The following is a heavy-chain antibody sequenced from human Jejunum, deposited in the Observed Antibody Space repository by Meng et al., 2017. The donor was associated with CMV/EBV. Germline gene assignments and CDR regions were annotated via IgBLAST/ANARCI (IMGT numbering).Heavy chain of an antibody. CDR2: IFHSGAS. J-gene: IGHJ4*02. CDR1: GGSLIGTNW. Sequence: PPPPLVASGGSLIGTNWWNWVRQPPGGGLEWIGEIFHSGASNYHPSLKSRATISIDNSKNQFSLRLTSVTVADTAVYFCADPPAGLWGQGVLVTVSS. V-gene: IGHV4-4*01. CDR3: ADPPAGL. D-gene: IGHD3-16*01.